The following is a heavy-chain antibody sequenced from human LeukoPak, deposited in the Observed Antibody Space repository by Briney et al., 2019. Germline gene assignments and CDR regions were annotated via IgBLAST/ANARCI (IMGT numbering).Heavy chain of an antibody. D-gene: IGHD2-2*01. Sequence: SGGSLRLSCAASGFTFSNYAMHWVRQAPGKGLEWVAVISYDGSNKYYADSVKGRFTISRDNSKNTLYLQMNSLRAEDTAVYYCATDVPFDYWGQGTLVTVSS. CDR3: ATDVPFDY. J-gene: IGHJ4*02. CDR1: GFTFSNYA. V-gene: IGHV3-30-3*01. CDR2: ISYDGSNK.